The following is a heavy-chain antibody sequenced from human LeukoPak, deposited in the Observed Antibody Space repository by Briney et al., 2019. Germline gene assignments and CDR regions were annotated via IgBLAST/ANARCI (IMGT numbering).Heavy chain of an antibody. D-gene: IGHD1-26*01. CDR1: GFTFSSYA. CDR2: IRDSGRST. V-gene: IGHV3-23*01. CDR3: AKYGPQDSGSSHFDY. Sequence: GGALRLSCAASGFTFSSYAMSWVRQAPGKGLEWVTAIRDSGRSTHYADSVKGRFTTSRDNSKNTLFLQMNSLRAEDTAIYYCAKYGPQDSGSSHFDYWGQGALVTVSS. J-gene: IGHJ4*02.